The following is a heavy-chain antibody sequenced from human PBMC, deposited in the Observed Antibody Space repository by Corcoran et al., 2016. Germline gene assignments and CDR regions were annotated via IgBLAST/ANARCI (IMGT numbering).Heavy chain of an antibody. CDR1: GFTFSSYS. CDR3: ARDLGGDGYNKFDY. D-gene: IGHD3-16*01. V-gene: IGHV3-21*01. CDR2: ISSSSSYI. Sequence: EVQLVESGGGLVKPGGSLRLSCAASGFTFSSYSMNWVRQAPGKGLEWVSSISSSSSYIYYADSVKGRFTISRYNAKNSLYLQMNSRRAEDTAVYYCARDLGGDGYNKFDYWGQGTLVTVSS. J-gene: IGHJ4*02.